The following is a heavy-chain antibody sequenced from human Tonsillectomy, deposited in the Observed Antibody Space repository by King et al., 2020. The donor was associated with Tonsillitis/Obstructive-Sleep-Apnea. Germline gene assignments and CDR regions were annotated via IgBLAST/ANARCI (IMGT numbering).Heavy chain of an antibody. J-gene: IGHJ6*02. Sequence: VQLVQSGAEVKKPGESLKISCKGSGYSFTNYWIAWVRQMPGKGLEWMGVVXFADSATRYSPSXQXQFTIPPEKSISTAYVLRSSRKSSDAAIYYWARGVSPXYYNYGMDXWGXXXXVTXSS. CDR3: ARGVSPXYYNYGMDX. CDR2: VXFADSAT. CDR1: GYSFTNYW. D-gene: IGHD2-8*01. V-gene: IGHV5-51*03.